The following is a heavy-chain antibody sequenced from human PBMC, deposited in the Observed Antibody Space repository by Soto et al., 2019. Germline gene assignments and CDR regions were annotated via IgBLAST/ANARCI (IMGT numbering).Heavy chain of an antibody. D-gene: IGHD2-2*01. CDR2: ITGSSSYI. CDR1: GFIFSSHN. J-gene: IGHJ5*01. V-gene: IGHV3-21*06. Sequence: DVQLVESGGGLVKPGGSLRLSCAASGFIFSSHNMNWVRQAPGKGLEWVSSITGSSSYIFYADSVKGRFTISRDNAKNILYLEMYALRTEDTAVYYCARDPSEGRVGNWFESWGQGTLVTVSS. CDR3: ARDPSEGRVGNWFES.